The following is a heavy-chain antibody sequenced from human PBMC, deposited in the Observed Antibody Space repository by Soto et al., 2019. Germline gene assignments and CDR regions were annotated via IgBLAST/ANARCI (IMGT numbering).Heavy chain of an antibody. D-gene: IGHD6-6*01. CDR1: GFTFSSYW. J-gene: IGHJ5*02. Sequence: GGSLRLSCAASGFTFSSYWMHWVRQAPGKGLVWVSRINSDGSTTSYADSVKGRFTVSRGNAKNTLYLQMNSLRAEDTAVYYCARRGAALFDPWGQGTLVTVSS. CDR3: ARRGAALFDP. V-gene: IGHV3-74*01. CDR2: INSDGSTT.